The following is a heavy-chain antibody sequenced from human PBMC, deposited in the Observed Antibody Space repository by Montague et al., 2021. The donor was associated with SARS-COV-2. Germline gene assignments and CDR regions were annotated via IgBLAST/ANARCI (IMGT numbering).Heavy chain of an antibody. V-gene: IGHV3-43D*03. CDR3: AKGSATVTTLDAFDI. CDR1: GFTFDDYA. J-gene: IGHJ3*02. Sequence: SLRLSCPASGFTFDDYAMHWVRQAPGKGLEWVCVINWDGGSTYYVDSVKGRFTISRDNSKKSLYLQMNSLRAEDTALYYCAKGSATVTTLDAFDIWGQGTMVTVSS. D-gene: IGHD4-17*01. CDR2: INWDGGST.